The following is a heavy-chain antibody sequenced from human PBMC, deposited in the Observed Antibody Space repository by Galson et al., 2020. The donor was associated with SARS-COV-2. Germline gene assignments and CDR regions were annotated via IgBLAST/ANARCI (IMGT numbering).Heavy chain of an antibody. CDR2: IKQDGSEK. CDR1: GFTFSRYW. Sequence: TGGSLRLSCAASGFTFSRYWMSWVRQAPGKGLEWVANIKQDGSEKYYVDSVKGRFTIYRDNAKNSLYLQMNSLRAEDTAVYYCARDTYYDPYGMDVWGQGTTVTVSS. V-gene: IGHV3-7*01. D-gene: IGHD3-3*01. J-gene: IGHJ6*02. CDR3: ARDTYYDPYGMDV.